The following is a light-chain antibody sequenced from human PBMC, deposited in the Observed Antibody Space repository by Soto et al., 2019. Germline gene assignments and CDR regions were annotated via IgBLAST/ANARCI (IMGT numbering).Light chain of an antibody. V-gene: IGKV3-11*01. CDR2: DAS. CDR1: QSVSSY. CDR3: QQRSNWPT. Sequence: EIVLTQSPATLSLSPGERATLSCRASQSVSSYLAWYQQKPGQAPRLLIYDASNRATGIPARFSGSGPGTDFTLTISSLEPEDFAVFYCQQRSNWPTFGQGTKV. J-gene: IGKJ1*01.